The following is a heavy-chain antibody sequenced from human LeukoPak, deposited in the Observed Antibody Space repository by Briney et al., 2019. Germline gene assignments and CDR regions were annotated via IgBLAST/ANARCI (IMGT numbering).Heavy chain of an antibody. J-gene: IGHJ4*02. D-gene: IGHD5-18*01. CDR3: ARGRGYGYGIDY. V-gene: IGHV4-59*11. Sequence: SETLSLTCTVSGSSITSHYWSWIRPSPAKGLEFIGYIQDSGSTNYNPSLKSRVAMSLDTSDTSEIQFSLKLRSVTAADAAVYYCARGRGYGYGIDYWGQGTLVTVSS. CDR2: IQDSGST. CDR1: GSSITSHY.